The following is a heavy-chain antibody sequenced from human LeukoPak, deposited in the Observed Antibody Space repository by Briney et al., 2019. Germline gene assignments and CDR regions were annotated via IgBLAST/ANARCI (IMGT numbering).Heavy chain of an antibody. CDR1: GFTFSNYN. J-gene: IGHJ3*02. Sequence: GGSLRLSCAASGFTFSNYNMHWVRQVPGKGLEWVIFISYDKSNRYYADSVKGRFTISRDNVKNTLYLQMNSLRLEDTAVYYCAKDLGSGSFAFDIWGQGTMVTVSS. D-gene: IGHD3-10*01. CDR2: ISYDKSNR. CDR3: AKDLGSGSFAFDI. V-gene: IGHV3-30*02.